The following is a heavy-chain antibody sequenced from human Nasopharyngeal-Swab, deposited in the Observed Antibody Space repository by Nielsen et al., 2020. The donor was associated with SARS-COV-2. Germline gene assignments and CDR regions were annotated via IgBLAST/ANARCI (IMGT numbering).Heavy chain of an antibody. CDR1: GFTFSSYG. D-gene: IGHD3-9*01. J-gene: IGHJ6*03. CDR2: IWYDGSNK. CDR3: AREFREAYYDILTGYYMDYYYYMDV. Sequence: GASLKISCAASGFTFSSYGMHWVRQAPGKGLEWVAVIWYDGSNKYYADSVKGRFTVSRDNSKNTLYLQMNSLRAEDTAAYYCAREFREAYYDILTGYYMDYYYYMDVWGKGTTVTVSS. V-gene: IGHV3-33*01.